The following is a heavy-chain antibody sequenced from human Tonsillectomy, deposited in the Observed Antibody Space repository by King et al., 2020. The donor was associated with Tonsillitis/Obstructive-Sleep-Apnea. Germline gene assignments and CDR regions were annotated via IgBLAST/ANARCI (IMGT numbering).Heavy chain of an antibody. V-gene: IGHV1-24*01. CDR1: GYTLSELS. Sequence: VQLVQSGAEVKKPGASVKVSCKVSGYTLSELSLHWVRQAPGKGLEWMGRFDPEDGKTIYTQKFQGRVTLTADTSTDAAYMELSSLRSEDTAVYYCATDSGGTLAGRIYSYYYGMDVWGQGTTVTVSS. D-gene: IGHD6-19*01. J-gene: IGHJ6*02. CDR3: ATDSGGTLAGRIYSYYYGMDV. CDR2: FDPEDGKT.